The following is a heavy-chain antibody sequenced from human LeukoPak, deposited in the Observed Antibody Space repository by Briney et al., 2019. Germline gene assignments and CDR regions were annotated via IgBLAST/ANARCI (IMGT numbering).Heavy chain of an antibody. D-gene: IGHD3-22*01. J-gene: IGHJ4*02. V-gene: IGHV4-59*01. CDR2: IYYSGST. CDR3: ARRGYYDSSGYYEDYFDY. CDR1: GGSISSYY. Sequence: PSETLSLTCTVSGGSISSYYWSWIRQPAGKGLEWIGYIYYSGSTNYNPSLKSRVTISVDTSKNQFSLKLSSVTAADTAVYYCARRGYYDSSGYYEDYFDYWGQGTLVTVSS.